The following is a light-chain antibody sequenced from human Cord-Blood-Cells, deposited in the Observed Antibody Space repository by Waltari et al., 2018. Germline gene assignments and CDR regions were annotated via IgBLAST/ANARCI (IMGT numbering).Light chain of an antibody. CDR2: EVS. CDR3: SSYTSSSTYV. Sequence: QSALTQPASVSGSPGQSLTISCTGNPWDVGRFNSVPWYQQHPGKTPKLMSYEVSNRPSGVSNRFSGSKSGNTASLTISGLQAEDEADYYCSSYTSSSTYVFGTGTKVTVL. V-gene: IGLV2-14*01. J-gene: IGLJ1*01. CDR1: PWDVGRFNS.